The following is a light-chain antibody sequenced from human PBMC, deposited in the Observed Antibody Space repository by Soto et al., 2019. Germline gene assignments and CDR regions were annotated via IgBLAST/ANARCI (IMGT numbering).Light chain of an antibody. J-gene: IGKJ1*01. CDR3: QQYKKFPWT. CDR2: KAS. Sequence: DIQMAQSPSTLSASVGDRVTITCRASESLSNLLAWYQQKPGRAPDLLIYKASNLQSGVPSRFSGSASGTQFTLTINKLQPDDFAIYYCQQYKKFPWTFGRGTMVEI. CDR1: ESLSNL. V-gene: IGKV1-5*03.